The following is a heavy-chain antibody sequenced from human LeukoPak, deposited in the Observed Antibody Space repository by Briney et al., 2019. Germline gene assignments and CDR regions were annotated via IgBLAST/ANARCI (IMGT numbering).Heavy chain of an antibody. CDR1: GYTFTSYG. CDR2: INPNSGGT. Sequence: ASVKVSCKASGYTFTSYGISWVRQAPGQGLEWMGWINPNSGGTNYAQKFQGRVTMTRDTSISTAYMELSRLRSDDTAVYYCARFEWQLAAVDYWGQGTLVTVSS. J-gene: IGHJ4*02. CDR3: ARFEWQLAAVDY. V-gene: IGHV1-2*02. D-gene: IGHD6-6*01.